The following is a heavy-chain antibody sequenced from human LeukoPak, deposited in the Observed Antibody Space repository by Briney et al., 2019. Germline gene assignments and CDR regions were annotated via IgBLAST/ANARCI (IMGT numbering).Heavy chain of an antibody. CDR3: AKEREYFMDFDN. J-gene: IGHJ4*02. D-gene: IGHD3-10*01. Sequence: PGGSLRLSCAASGFIFSSSGMHWVRQAPGKGLEWVAFIRYDGSNKYYADSVKGRFTISRDNSKNTLYLQMNNLRAEDTAVYYCAKEREYFMDFDNWGQGTLVAVSS. CDR2: IRYDGSNK. CDR1: GFIFSSSG. V-gene: IGHV3-30*02.